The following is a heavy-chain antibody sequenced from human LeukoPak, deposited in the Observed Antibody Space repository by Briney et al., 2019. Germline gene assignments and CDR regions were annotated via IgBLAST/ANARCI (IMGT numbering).Heavy chain of an antibody. CDR3: ARSHGGNYNWFDP. D-gene: IGHD4-23*01. CDR2: IYSGGST. CDR1: GFTVSSNY. J-gene: IGHJ5*02. Sequence: PGGSLRLSCAASGFTVSSNYMSWVRQAPGKGLEWVSVIYSGGSTYYADSVKGRFTISRDNAKNSLYLQMHSLRAEDTAVYYCARSHGGNYNWFDPWGQGTLVTVSS. V-gene: IGHV3-53*01.